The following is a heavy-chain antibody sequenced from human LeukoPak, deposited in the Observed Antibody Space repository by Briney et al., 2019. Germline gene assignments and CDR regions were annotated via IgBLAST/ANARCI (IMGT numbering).Heavy chain of an antibody. CDR2: IRREADTYAT. CDR3: TRQLGELLSGALYYYYLDV. J-gene: IGHJ6*03. Sequence: GGSLRLSCAASGFTFSGSAMHWVRQASGKGLEWVGHIRREADTYATTYAASLKGRFTISRDDSKNTAYLQMNSLKTEDTAVYYCTRQLGELLSGALYYYYLDVWGKGTTVTVSS. CDR1: GFTFSGSA. D-gene: IGHD3-10*01. V-gene: IGHV3-73*01.